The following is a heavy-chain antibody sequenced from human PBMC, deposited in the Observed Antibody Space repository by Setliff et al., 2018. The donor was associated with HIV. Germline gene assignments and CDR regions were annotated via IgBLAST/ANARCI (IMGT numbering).Heavy chain of an antibody. J-gene: IGHJ5*02. V-gene: IGHV3-53*01. Sequence: SGGSLRLSCAASGFTLSSNYMTWVRQAPGKGLEWVSVICDDGRTYYADSVKGRFTISRDTSINLLYLHMHRLIAEDTAVYYCAKGVKYLDPWGQGTLVTVSS. D-gene: IGHD2-2*02. CDR2: ICDDGRT. CDR1: GFTLSSNY. CDR3: AKGVKYLDP.